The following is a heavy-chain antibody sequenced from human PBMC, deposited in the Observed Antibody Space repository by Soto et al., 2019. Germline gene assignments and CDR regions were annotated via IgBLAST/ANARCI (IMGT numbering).Heavy chain of an antibody. CDR1: GFTFSSYG. CDR2: IWYDGSNK. Sequence: LRLSCAASGFTFSSYGMHWVRQAPGKGLEWVAVIWYDGSNKYYADSVKGRFTISRDNSKNTLYLQMNSLRAEDTAVYYCARDTSTDYYYYGMGVWGQGTTVTVSS. V-gene: IGHV3-33*01. CDR3: ARDTSTDYYYYGMGV. D-gene: IGHD4-17*01. J-gene: IGHJ6*02.